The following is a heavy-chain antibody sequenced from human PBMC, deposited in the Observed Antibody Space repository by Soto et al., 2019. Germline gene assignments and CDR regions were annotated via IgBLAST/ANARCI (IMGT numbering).Heavy chain of an antibody. V-gene: IGHV2-5*02. Sequence: QITLNESGPTVVKPAETLTLTCTFSAFSLTTSGVGVGWIRQSPGKAPEWLALIYWDDDKRYSASLKSRLTIPKDTSKNQVVLTMAGVDPADTATYYCAHRILRTVFGLVTTTAIYFDFWGQGTPVVVSS. CDR3: AHRILRTVFGLVTTTAIYFDF. D-gene: IGHD3-3*01. J-gene: IGHJ4*02. CDR2: IYWDDDK. CDR1: AFSLTTSGVG.